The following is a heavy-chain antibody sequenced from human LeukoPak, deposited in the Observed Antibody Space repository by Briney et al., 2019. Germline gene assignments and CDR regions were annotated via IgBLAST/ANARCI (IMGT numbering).Heavy chain of an antibody. CDR3: ARHSWIQNWFGP. Sequence: PSETLSLTCTVSGGSISSSSYYWGWIRQPPGKGLEWIGSIYYSGSTYYNPSLKSRVTISVDTSKNQFSLKLSSVTAADTAVYYCARHSWIQNWFGPWGQGTLVTVSS. CDR1: GGSISSSSYY. D-gene: IGHD5-18*01. V-gene: IGHV4-39*01. CDR2: IYYSGST. J-gene: IGHJ5*02.